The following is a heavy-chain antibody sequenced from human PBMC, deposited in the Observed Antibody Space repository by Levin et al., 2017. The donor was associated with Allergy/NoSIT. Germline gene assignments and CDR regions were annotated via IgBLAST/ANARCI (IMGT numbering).Heavy chain of an antibody. J-gene: IGHJ4*02. CDR3: ASSTYYYDSSGDYEFDY. D-gene: IGHD3-22*01. CDR1: GGSIRSSSYY. Sequence: SQTLSLTCTVSGGSIRSSSYYWGWIRQPPGKGLEWIGSIYYSGSTYYNPSLKSRVTISVDTSKNQFSLKLSSVTAADTAVYYCASSTYYYDSSGDYEFDYWGQGTLVTVSS. V-gene: IGHV4-39*01. CDR2: IYYSGST.